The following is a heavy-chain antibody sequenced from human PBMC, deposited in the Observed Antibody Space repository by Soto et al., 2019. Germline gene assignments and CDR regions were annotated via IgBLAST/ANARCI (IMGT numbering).Heavy chain of an antibody. V-gene: IGHV4-34*01. CDR3: ARGGVGIWGESSWFDP. Sequence: SETLSLTCAVYGGSFSGYYWSWIRQPPGKGLEWIGEINHSGSTNHNPSLKSRVTISVDTSKNQFSLKLSSVTAADTAVYYCARGGVGIWGESSWFDPWGQGTLVTVSS. CDR2: INHSGST. D-gene: IGHD2-21*01. J-gene: IGHJ5*02. CDR1: GGSFSGYY.